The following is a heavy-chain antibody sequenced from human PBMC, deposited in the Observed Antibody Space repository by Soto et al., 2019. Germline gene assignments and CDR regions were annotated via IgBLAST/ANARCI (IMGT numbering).Heavy chain of an antibody. Sequence: PGGSMRLSCAASGLNFSTYAMAWVRKTPGKGLEWVAGVSDNGMNKYYADPVKGRFTISRDNSKNTLYLQMNSLRAEDTAVYYCARDYYRFNSGYGFSMDVWGQGTTVTVSS. CDR1: GLNFSTYA. J-gene: IGHJ6*02. D-gene: IGHD5-12*01. CDR2: VSDNGMNK. CDR3: ARDYYRFNSGYGFSMDV. V-gene: IGHV3-30*04.